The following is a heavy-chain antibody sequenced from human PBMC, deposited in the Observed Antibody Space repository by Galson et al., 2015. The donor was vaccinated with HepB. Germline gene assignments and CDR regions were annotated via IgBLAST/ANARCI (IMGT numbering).Heavy chain of an antibody. CDR3: AKVYEQQLIDY. CDR1: GFSFSDYG. J-gene: IGHJ4*02. Sequence: SLRLSCAASGFSFSDYGIHWVRQAPGKGLEWVAVISYDGSNKYYAVSVRGRFTISRDNSKSTVYLQMNSLRAEDTAAYYCAKVYEQQLIDYWGQGTLVTVSS. CDR2: ISYDGSNK. D-gene: IGHD6-13*01. V-gene: IGHV3-30*18.